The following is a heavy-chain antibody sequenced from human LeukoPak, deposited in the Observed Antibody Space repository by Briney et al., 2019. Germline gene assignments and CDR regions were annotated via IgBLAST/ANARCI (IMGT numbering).Heavy chain of an antibody. CDR2: IYYIGRT. Sequence: PSHTLSLTCTVSGDSISSYYGLWIRQPPGKGLEWIGYIYYIGRTNYNPSLKSRVTISVDTSKHQFSLKLSSVTAADTAVYYCARDYAFDIWGQGTMVTVSS. CDR1: GDSISSYY. CDR3: ARDYAFDI. J-gene: IGHJ3*02. V-gene: IGHV4-59*01.